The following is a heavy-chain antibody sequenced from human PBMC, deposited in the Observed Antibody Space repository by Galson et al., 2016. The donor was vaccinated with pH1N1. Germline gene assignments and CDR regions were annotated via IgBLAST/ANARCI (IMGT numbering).Heavy chain of an antibody. J-gene: IGHJ4*02. Sequence: SLRLSCAASGFTFSNYWMHWVRQVPGKGLEWVANIKEDGSETYYVDSVRGRFTISRDNAKNSLYLQMNSLRDEDTALYYCARDCCGTTPIDYWGQGTLVTVSS. CDR1: GFTFSNYW. V-gene: IGHV3-7*01. CDR2: IKEDGSET. D-gene: IGHD4-17*01. CDR3: ARDCCGTTPIDY.